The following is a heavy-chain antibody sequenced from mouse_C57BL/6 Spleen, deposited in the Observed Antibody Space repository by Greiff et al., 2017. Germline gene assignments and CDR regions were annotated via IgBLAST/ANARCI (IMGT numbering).Heavy chain of an antibody. D-gene: IGHD4-1*01. CDR2: INPSSGYT. J-gene: IGHJ4*01. CDR3: ASTGYYAMDY. V-gene: IGHV1-4*01. Sequence: QVQLKQSGAELARPGASVKMSCKASGYTFTSYTMHWVKQRPGQGLEWIGYINPSSGYTKYNQKFKDKATLTADKSSSTAYMQLSSLTSEDSAVYYCASTGYYAMDYWGQGTSVTVSS. CDR1: GYTFTSYT.